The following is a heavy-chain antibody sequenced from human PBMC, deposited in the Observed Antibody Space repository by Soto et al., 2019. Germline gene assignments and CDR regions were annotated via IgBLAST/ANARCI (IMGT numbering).Heavy chain of an antibody. CDR2: IIPIFGTA. D-gene: IGHD4-17*01. Sequence: QVQLVQSGAEVKKPGSSVKVSCKASGGTFSSYAISWVRQAPGQGLEWMGGIIPIFGTANYAQKFQGRVTITADESTSTVYMELRSMRSEDTAVYYCAREGDDYGDYTWGQGTLVTVSS. J-gene: IGHJ4*02. CDR3: AREGDDYGDYT. V-gene: IGHV1-69*12. CDR1: GGTFSSYA.